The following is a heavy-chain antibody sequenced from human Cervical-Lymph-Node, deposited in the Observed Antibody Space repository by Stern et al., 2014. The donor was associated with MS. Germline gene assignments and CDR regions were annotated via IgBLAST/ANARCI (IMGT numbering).Heavy chain of an antibody. D-gene: IGHD3-16*01. CDR2: IKNDGSRT. CDR1: GFNFTRYW. CDR3: TRDQGFGFYYAMDV. J-gene: IGHJ6*02. V-gene: IGHV3-74*01. Sequence: VQLVQSGGGLVQPGGSLRLSCAASGFNFTRYWMHWVRQAPGKGLVWVARIKNDGSRTNYADFVKGRFTISRDNGNNTLDLQMNSLRAEDTAVYYCTRDQGFGFYYAMDVWGQGTTVTVSS.